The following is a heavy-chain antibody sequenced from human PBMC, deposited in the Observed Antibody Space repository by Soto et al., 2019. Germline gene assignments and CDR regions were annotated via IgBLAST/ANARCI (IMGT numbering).Heavy chain of an antibody. V-gene: IGHV5-51*01. CDR3: ARHGKLTSITYYFDS. J-gene: IGHJ4*02. CDR1: GYSFTSYW. CDR2: IYPGDSDT. Sequence: GESLKISCKGSGYSFTSYWIAWVRQMPGKGLECMGIIYPGDSDTRYSPSFQGQVTISVDKSINTAYLQWSSLRASDTAIYYCARHGKLTSITYYFDSWVQGALFTVSS. D-gene: IGHD3-16*01.